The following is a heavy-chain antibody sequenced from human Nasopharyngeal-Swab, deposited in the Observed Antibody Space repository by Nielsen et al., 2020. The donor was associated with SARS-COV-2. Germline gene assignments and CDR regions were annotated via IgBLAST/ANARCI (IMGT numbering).Heavy chain of an antibody. CDR3: ARDGLDYDFWSAYFMDV. CDR2: ISSRGSTI. J-gene: IGHJ6*02. D-gene: IGHD3-3*01. Sequence: WIRQPPGKGLEWVAYISSRGSTIYYADSVKGRFTISRDNAKNSLYLQMNSLRAEDTAVYYCARDGLDYDFWSAYFMDVWGQGTTVTVSS. V-gene: IGHV3-11*04.